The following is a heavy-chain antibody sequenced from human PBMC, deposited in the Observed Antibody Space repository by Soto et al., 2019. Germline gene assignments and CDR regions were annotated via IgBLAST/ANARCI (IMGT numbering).Heavy chain of an antibody. Sequence: QVQLVESGGGVVQPGRSLRLSCAASGFTFSSYGMHWVRQAPGKGLEWVAVIWYDGSNKYYADSVKGRFTISRDNSKNTLYLQMNSLRSEDTVVYYCARERKRWELPDYWGQGTLVTVSS. V-gene: IGHV3-33*01. CDR1: GFTFSSYG. CDR3: ARERKRWELPDY. D-gene: IGHD1-26*01. CDR2: IWYDGSNK. J-gene: IGHJ4*02.